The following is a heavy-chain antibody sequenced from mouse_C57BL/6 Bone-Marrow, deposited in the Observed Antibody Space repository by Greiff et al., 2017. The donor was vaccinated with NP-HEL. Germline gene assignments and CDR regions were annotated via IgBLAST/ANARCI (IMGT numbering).Heavy chain of an antibody. Sequence: DVMLVESGGGLVQPKGSLKLSCAASGFSFNTYAMNWVRQAPGKGLEWVARIRSKSNNYATYYADSVKDRFTISRDDSESMLYLQMNNLKTEDTAMYYCVRHLTGRMDYWGQGTSVTVSS. CDR3: VRHLTGRMDY. CDR1: GFSFNTYA. V-gene: IGHV10-1*01. D-gene: IGHD4-1*01. J-gene: IGHJ4*01. CDR2: IRSKSNNYAT.